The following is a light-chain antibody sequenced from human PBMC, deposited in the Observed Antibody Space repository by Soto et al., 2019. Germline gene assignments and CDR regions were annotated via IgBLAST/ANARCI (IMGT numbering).Light chain of an antibody. V-gene: IGKV3-11*01. CDR3: QQRSNWPMYT. CDR2: DAS. Sequence: EIVLTQSPATLSLSPGERATLSCRASQSVSSYLAWYQPKPGQAPRLLIYDASNRATGIPARFSGSGSGTDFALNISSLEPEDVAVYYCQQRSNWPMYTFGQGTKLEIK. CDR1: QSVSSY. J-gene: IGKJ2*01.